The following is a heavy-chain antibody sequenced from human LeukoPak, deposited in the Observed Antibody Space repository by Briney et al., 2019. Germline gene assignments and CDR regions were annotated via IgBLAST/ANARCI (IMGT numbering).Heavy chain of an antibody. CDR2: IGVAV. V-gene: IGHV3-11*01. CDR1: GFSLSDYY. CDR3: ARHRLDASRFQADFDY. D-gene: IGHD2-8*01. J-gene: IGHJ4*02. Sequence: PGGSLRLSCAASGFSLSDYYMSWIRQAPGVGLEWVAYIGVAVNSAVSVSGRFTISRDSATNSVHLQMNSLRVEDAAVYYCARHRLDASRFQADFDYWGQGTLVTVSS.